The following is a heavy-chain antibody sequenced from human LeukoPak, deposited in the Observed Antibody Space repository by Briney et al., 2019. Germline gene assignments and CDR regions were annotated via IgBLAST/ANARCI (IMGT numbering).Heavy chain of an antibody. J-gene: IGHJ4*02. D-gene: IGHD6-13*01. CDR2: IYYSGST. V-gene: IGHV4-39*07. Sequence: PSETLSLTCTVSGGSISSSSYYWGWIRQPPGKGLEWIGSIYYSGSTYYNPSLKSRVTISVDTSKNQFSLKLSSVTAADTAVYYCARETAAAGTLQVWGQGTLVTVSS. CDR3: ARETAAAGTLQV. CDR1: GGSISSSSYY.